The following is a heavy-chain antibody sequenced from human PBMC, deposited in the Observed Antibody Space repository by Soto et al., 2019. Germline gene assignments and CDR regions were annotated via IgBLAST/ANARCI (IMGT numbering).Heavy chain of an antibody. CDR2: IYYTGST. J-gene: IGHJ4*02. Sequence: QVHLQESGPGLVKPSETLSLTCTVSGGSINNHYWSWIRQPPGKGLEWIGYIYYTGSTNYNPPLKRRVTMSVDTSKNQCSLNLTSLTAADTAIYYCARANWYSEYWGQGTLVTVSS. D-gene: IGHD7-27*01. V-gene: IGHV4-59*11. CDR3: ARANWYSEY. CDR1: GGSINNHY.